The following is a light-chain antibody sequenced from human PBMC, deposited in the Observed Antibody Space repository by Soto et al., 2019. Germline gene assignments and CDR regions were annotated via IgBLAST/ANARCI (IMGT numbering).Light chain of an antibody. CDR2: DAS. Sequence: DIQMTQSPSSLSASVGDRFTIACQSSQDISNYLNWYQQKPGKAPKLLIYDASNLETGAPSRFSGSGSGTDFTFTISSLQPEDIATYYCQQYDNLPRALTFGGGTKVDIK. J-gene: IGKJ4*01. CDR1: QDISNY. V-gene: IGKV1-33*01. CDR3: QQYDNLPRALT.